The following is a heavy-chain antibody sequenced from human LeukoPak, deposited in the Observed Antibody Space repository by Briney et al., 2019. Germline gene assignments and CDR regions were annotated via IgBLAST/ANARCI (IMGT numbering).Heavy chain of an antibody. Sequence: SVRVSCKASGGTFSSYAISWVRQAPGQGLEWMGGIIPIFGTANYAQKFQGRVTITTDESTSTAYMELSSLRSEDTAVYYCARDGSDSSSSRWFDPWGQGTLVTVSS. CDR3: ARDGSDSSSSRWFDP. J-gene: IGHJ5*02. D-gene: IGHD6-6*01. V-gene: IGHV1-69*05. CDR1: GGTFSSYA. CDR2: IIPIFGTA.